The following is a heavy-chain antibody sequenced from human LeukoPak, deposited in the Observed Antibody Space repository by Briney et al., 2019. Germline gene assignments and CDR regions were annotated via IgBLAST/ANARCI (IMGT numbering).Heavy chain of an antibody. CDR2: ISPDGGET. CDR1: GFTFRSYW. V-gene: IGHV3-74*01. D-gene: IGHD3-10*02. Sequence: QPGGSLRLSCAASGFTFRSYWMYWVRQTPGEGLVWVSRISPDGGETANADSVKGRFTISRDNAKNSLYLQMNSLRAEDTAVYYCAELGITMIGGVWGKGTTVTISS. CDR3: AELGITMIGGV. J-gene: IGHJ6*04.